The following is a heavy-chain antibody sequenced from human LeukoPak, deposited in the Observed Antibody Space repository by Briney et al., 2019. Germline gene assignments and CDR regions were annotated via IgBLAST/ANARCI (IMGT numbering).Heavy chain of an antibody. J-gene: IGHJ5*02. CDR3: ARWEWELLRNWFDP. V-gene: IGHV1-69*13. D-gene: IGHD1-26*01. Sequence: ASVKVSCKASGGTFSNYAISWVRQAPGQGLEWMGGINPIFGTATYAQKFQGRVTITADESTSTAYMDLSSLRSEDTAEYYCARWEWELLRNWFDPWGQGTLVTVSS. CDR2: INPIFGTA. CDR1: GGTFSNYA.